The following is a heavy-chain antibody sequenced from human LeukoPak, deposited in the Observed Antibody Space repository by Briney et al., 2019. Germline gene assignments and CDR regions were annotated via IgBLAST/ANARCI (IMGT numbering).Heavy chain of an antibody. V-gene: IGHV3-21*01. D-gene: IGHD3-3*01. J-gene: IGHJ4*02. Sequence: PGGSLRLSCAASGFTFSSYSMNWVRQAPGKGLEWVSSISSSSSCIYYADSVKGRFTISRDNAKNSLYLQMNSLRAEDTAVYYCARTDFWSGYDDYWGQGTLVTVSS. CDR3: ARTDFWSGYDDY. CDR2: ISSSSSCI. CDR1: GFTFSSYS.